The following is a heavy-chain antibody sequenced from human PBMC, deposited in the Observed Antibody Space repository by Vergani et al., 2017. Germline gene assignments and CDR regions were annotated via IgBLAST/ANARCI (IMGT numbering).Heavy chain of an antibody. CDR2: IYYRGST. J-gene: IGHJ5*02. D-gene: IGHD6-19*01. CDR3: ARHSTVEWLVKLGWIDP. V-gene: IGHV4-39*01. CDR1: CASIRSSNYY. Sequence: QLQLQESGPGLVKPSATLSLTCSVSCASIRSSNYYWGWIRQPPGKGLEWIASIYYRGSTYYNPSLKSRVTISVDTSKNQFSLKLSSVTAADTAVYFCARHSTVEWLVKLGWIDPWGQGILVTVSS.